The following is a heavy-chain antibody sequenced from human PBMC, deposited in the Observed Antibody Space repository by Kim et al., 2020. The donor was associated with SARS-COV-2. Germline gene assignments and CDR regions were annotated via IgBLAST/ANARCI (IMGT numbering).Heavy chain of an antibody. V-gene: IGHV3-7*01. CDR1: GFTFSTYW. CDR3: ARAVGVAAPEF. J-gene: IGHJ4*02. CDR2: IKQDGSVQ. Sequence: GGSLRLSCAASGFTFSTYWMTWVRQAPGKGLEWVASIKQDGSVQKYVDSVKGRFTISRDNAKNSLYLQMNSLRVDDMAMYYCARAVGVAAPEFWGQGTLVTVSS. D-gene: IGHD6-13*01.